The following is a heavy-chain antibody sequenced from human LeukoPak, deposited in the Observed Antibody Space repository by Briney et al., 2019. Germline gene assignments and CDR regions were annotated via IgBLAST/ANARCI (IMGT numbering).Heavy chain of an antibody. CDR2: IYTSGST. CDR3: ARGGRERDCGGDCYFDY. V-gene: IGHV4-4*07. J-gene: IGHJ4*02. D-gene: IGHD2-21*02. Sequence: SETLSLTCTVSGGSVSSYYWSWIRQPAGKGLEWIGRIYTSGSTNYNPSLKSRVTMSVDTSKNQFSLKLISVTAADTAVYYCARGGRERDCGGDCYFDYWGPGTLVTVSS. CDR1: GGSVSSYY.